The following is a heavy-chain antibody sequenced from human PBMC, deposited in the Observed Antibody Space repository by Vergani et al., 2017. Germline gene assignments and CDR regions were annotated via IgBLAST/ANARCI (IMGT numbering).Heavy chain of an antibody. D-gene: IGHD3-22*01. J-gene: IGHJ3*02. CDR1: GFTVSSNY. CDR2: IYSGGST. CDR3: ARHGAYDSSGYYYSGHAFDI. V-gene: IGHV3-66*02. Sequence: EVQLLESGGGLVQPGASLRLSCAASGFTVSSNYMSWVRQAPGKGLEWVSVIYSGGSTYYADSVKGRFTISRDNSKNTLYLQMNSLRAEDTAVYYCARHGAYDSSGYYYSGHAFDIWGQGTMVTVSS.